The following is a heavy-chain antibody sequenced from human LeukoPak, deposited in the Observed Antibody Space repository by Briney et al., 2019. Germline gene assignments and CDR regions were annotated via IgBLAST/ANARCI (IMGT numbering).Heavy chain of an antibody. CDR2: IYYRVTS. Sequence: SETLSLTCTVSGDSISTYYWSWIRQPPGKGLEWIGYIYYRVTSDYNPSLKSRVTMSVDMSTRQISLKLSSVTAADTAVYYCARTVGGDGSGSLWGPGTLVTVSS. D-gene: IGHD3-10*01. CDR1: GDSISTYY. V-gene: IGHV4-59*01. CDR3: ARTVGGDGSGSL. J-gene: IGHJ4*02.